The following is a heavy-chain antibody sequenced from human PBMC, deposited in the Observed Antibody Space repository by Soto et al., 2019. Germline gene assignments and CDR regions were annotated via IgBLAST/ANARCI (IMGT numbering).Heavy chain of an antibody. CDR3: ARDRSSSGWFDY. CDR1: GFTFSSYS. CDR2: ISSSSGTT. D-gene: IGHD6-19*01. Sequence: GGSLRLSCAAAGFTFSSYSMTWVRQAPGKGLEWVSDISSSSGTTHYADSVKDRFTISRDNPKKSLYLQMNSLRDEDTAVYYCARDRSSSGWFDYWGQGTLVTVSS. J-gene: IGHJ4*02. V-gene: IGHV3-48*02.